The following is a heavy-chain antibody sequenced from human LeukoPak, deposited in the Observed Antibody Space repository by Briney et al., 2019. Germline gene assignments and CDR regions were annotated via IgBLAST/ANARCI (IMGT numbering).Heavy chain of an antibody. V-gene: IGHV4-39*01. J-gene: IGHJ5*02. CDR2: IYYSGST. Sequence: PSQTLSLTCTVSAASISSSSYYSGWLRQPPGKGLEWIGSIYYSGSTYYNPPLKSRVTISVDTSKNQFSLKLSSVTAADTAVYYCARQSSSWYTAYNWFDPWGQGTLVTVSS. CDR1: AASISSSSYY. CDR3: ARQSSSWYTAYNWFDP. D-gene: IGHD6-13*01.